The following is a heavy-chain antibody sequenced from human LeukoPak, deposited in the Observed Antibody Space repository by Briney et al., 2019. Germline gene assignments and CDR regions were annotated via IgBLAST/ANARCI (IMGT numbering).Heavy chain of an antibody. V-gene: IGHV4-39*01. Sequence: SETLSLTCTVSGGSISSSSYYWGWIRQPPGKGLEWIGSIYYSGSTYYNPSLKSRVTISVDTSKNQFSLKLSSVTAADTAVYYCARGDYGDYNARPDYWGQGTKVTVSS. CDR1: GGSISSSSYY. J-gene: IGHJ4*02. D-gene: IGHD4-17*01. CDR2: IYYSGST. CDR3: ARGDYGDYNARPDY.